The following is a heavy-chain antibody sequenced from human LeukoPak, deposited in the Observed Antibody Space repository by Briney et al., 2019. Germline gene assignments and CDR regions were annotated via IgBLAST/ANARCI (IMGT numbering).Heavy chain of an antibody. D-gene: IGHD2-2*01. V-gene: IGHV4-39*01. Sequence: SETLSLTCTVSGGSISSSSYYWGWIRQPPGKGLEWIGSIYYSGSTYYNPSLKSRVTISVDTSKNQFSLKLSSVTAADTAVYYCAGYCSSTSCSHYYYGMDVWGQGTTVTVFS. CDR3: AGYCSSTSCSHYYYGMDV. CDR2: IYYSGST. J-gene: IGHJ6*02. CDR1: GGSISSSSYY.